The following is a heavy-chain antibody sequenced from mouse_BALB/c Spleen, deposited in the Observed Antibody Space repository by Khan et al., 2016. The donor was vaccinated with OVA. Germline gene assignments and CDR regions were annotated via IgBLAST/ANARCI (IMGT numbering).Heavy chain of an antibody. J-gene: IGHJ4*01. Sequence: QVQLKQSGPELVKPGASVKMSCKTSGYTFTDYDIRWVKQRTGQGLEWIGEIYPGSGSTYYNEKFTGKATLTADKSSNTAYMQLRSLTSEDSAVYFCAKIFYGNSYAMDYWGQGTAVTVSS. CDR2: IYPGSGST. D-gene: IGHD2-1*01. V-gene: IGHV1-77*01. CDR3: AKIFYGNSYAMDY. CDR1: GYTFTDYD.